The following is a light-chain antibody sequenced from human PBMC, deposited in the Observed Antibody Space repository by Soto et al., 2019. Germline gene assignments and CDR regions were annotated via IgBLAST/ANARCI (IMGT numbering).Light chain of an antibody. V-gene: IGLV2-8*01. CDR3: GSYAASNNFYFV. Sequence: QSALTQPPSASGSPGQSVTISCNGTSSDVGGYNYVSWYQQYPGRAPKLMIYEVTKRPSGVPDRFSGSKSGNTASLTVSGLQAEDEADYYCGSYAASNNFYFVFGGGTKVTVL. CDR2: EVT. CDR1: SSDVGGYNY. J-gene: IGLJ3*02.